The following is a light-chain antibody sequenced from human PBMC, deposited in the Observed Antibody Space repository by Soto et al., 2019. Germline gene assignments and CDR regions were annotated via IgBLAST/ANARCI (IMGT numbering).Light chain of an antibody. J-gene: IGKJ5*01. CDR3: QQYGTSPQT. CDR2: DVS. Sequence: IVLTQSPGTLSLSPGERATLSCRANQSVSGSYLAWYQQRPGQAPRLLIYDVSNRATGIPDRFSGSGSGADFTLTISRLEPEDFAVYYCQQYGTSPQTFGQGTRLEVK. CDR1: QSVSGSY. V-gene: IGKV3-20*01.